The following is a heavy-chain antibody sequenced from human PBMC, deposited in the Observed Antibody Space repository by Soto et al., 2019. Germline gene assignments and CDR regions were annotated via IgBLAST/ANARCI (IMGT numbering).Heavy chain of an antibody. CDR2: ISAYNGNT. CDR3: ARVQSGYDFAY. V-gene: IGHV1-18*01. J-gene: IGHJ4*02. Sequence: QVQLVQSGAEVKKPGASVKVSCKASGYTFTSYGINWMRQAPGQGLEWMGWISAYNGNTHYAQKFQGRVTMTTDTATSTAYMELRSLRSDDTAVYYCARVQSGYDFAYWGQGTLVTVSS. D-gene: IGHD5-12*01. CDR1: GYTFTSYG.